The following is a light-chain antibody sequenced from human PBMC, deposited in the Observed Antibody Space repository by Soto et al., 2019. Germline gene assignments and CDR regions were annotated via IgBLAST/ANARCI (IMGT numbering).Light chain of an antibody. CDR2: LAS. V-gene: IGKV1-5*03. Sequence: DIQMTQSPSALSASVGDRVTITCRASQSISNRLAWYQQKPGKAPKVLIYLASSLESGVPSRFSGSGSGTEFTLTISSLQPDDFATYYCKQFYNYPLTFGGGTKVEIK. J-gene: IGKJ4*01. CDR3: KQFYNYPLT. CDR1: QSISNR.